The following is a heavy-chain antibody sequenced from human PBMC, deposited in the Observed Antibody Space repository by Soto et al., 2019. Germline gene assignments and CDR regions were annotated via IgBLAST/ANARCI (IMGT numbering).Heavy chain of an antibody. CDR1: GFTFSNYA. CDR3: AKAALTSDFWTGYFDC. Sequence: GGSLRLSCAASGFTFSNYAMSWVRQAPGKGLEWVSSISTVGGNANYADYVKGRFTISRDNSRNTLYLQMNNLRAEDTALFYCAKAALTSDFWTGYFDCWGQGTLVTVSS. J-gene: IGHJ4*02. D-gene: IGHD3-3*01. V-gene: IGHV3-23*01. CDR2: ISTVGGNA.